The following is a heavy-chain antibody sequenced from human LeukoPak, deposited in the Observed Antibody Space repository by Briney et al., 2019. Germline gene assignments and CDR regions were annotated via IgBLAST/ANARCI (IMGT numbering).Heavy chain of an antibody. V-gene: IGHV4-59*01. CDR1: GGSISSYY. CDR3: ARETMIRGVDAFDI. D-gene: IGHD3-22*01. CDR2: IYYSGST. J-gene: IGHJ3*02. Sequence: SETLSLTCTVSGGSISSYYWSWIRQPPGKGLEWIGYIYYSGSTNYNPSLKSRVTISVDTSKNQSSLKLSSVTAADTAVYYCARETMIRGVDAFDIWGQGTMVTVSS.